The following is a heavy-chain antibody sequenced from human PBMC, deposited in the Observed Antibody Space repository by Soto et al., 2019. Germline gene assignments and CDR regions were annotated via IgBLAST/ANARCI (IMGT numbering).Heavy chain of an antibody. CDR3: ARDGPIFGVVSHGMDV. CDR1: GFTFSSYA. D-gene: IGHD3-3*01. J-gene: IGHJ6*02. CDR2: ISYDGSNK. Sequence: GGSLRLSCAASGFTFSSYAMHWVRQAPGKGLEWVAVISYDGSNKYYADSVKGRFTISRDNSKNTLYLQMNSLRAEDTAVYYCARDGPIFGVVSHGMDVWGQGTTVTVSS. V-gene: IGHV3-30-3*01.